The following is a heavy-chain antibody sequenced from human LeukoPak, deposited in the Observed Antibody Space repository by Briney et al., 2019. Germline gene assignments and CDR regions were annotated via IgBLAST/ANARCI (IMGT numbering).Heavy chain of an antibody. V-gene: IGHV3-30*18. D-gene: IGHD4-17*01. CDR1: GFTFSSYG. Sequence: PGGSLRLSCAASGFTFSSYGMHWVRQAPGKGLEWVAVISYDGSNKYYADSVKGRFTISRDNSKNTLYLQMNSLRAEDTAVYYCAKAGDYGVSLDYWGREPWSPSPQ. J-gene: IGHJ4*02. CDR3: AKAGDYGVSLDY. CDR2: ISYDGSNK.